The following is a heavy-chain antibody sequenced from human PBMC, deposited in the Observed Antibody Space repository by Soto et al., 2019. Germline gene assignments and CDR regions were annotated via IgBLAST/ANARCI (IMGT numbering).Heavy chain of an antibody. D-gene: IGHD2-15*01. CDR1: GFTFSSYG. V-gene: IGHV3-33*01. J-gene: IGHJ1*01. Sequence: QVQLVESGGGVVQPGRSLRLSCAASGFTFSSYGMHWVRQAPGKGLEWVAVIWYDGSNKYYADSVKGRFTISRDNSKNPVYLQMNNPRAEDRAVYYCASVVPPLPEYFQHWVQGTLVTVSS. CDR3: ASVVPPLPEYFQH. CDR2: IWYDGSNK.